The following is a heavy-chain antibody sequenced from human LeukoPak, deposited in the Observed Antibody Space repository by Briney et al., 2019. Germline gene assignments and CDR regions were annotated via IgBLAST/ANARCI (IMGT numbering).Heavy chain of an antibody. Sequence: SETLSLTCTVSGGSISGSSYYWGWIRQPPGKGLEWIGSIYYSGSTYYNPSLKSRVTISVDTSKNQFSLKLSSVTAADTAVYYCARVGDYDSSLDYWGQGTLVTVSS. D-gene: IGHD3-22*01. J-gene: IGHJ4*02. CDR2: IYYSGST. V-gene: IGHV4-39*07. CDR3: ARVGDYDSSLDY. CDR1: GGSISGSSYY.